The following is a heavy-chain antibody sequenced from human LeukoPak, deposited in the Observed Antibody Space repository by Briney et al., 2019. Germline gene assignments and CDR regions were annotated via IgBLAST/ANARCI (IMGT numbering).Heavy chain of an antibody. CDR2: IYYSGST. V-gene: IGHV4-59*01. J-gene: IGHJ4*02. Sequence: SETLSLTCTVSGGSISSYYWSWIRRPPGKGLEWIGYIYYSGSTNYNPSLKSRVTISVDTSKNQFSLKLSSVTAADTAVYYCARDSSGWTVEYFDYWGQGTLVTVSS. CDR3: ARDSSGWTVEYFDY. CDR1: GGSISSYY. D-gene: IGHD6-19*01.